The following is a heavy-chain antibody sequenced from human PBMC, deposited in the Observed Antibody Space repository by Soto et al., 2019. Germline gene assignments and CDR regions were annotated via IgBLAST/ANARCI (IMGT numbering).Heavy chain of an antibody. D-gene: IGHD3-22*01. Sequence: GASVKVSCKASGYTFTSYAMHWVRQAPGQRLEWMGWINAGNGNTKYSQKFQGRVTITRDTSASTAYMELSSLRSEDTAVYYCAREYDSSEYNWFDPWGQGTLVTVSS. CDR3: AREYDSSEYNWFDP. CDR1: GYTFTSYA. V-gene: IGHV1-3*01. J-gene: IGHJ5*02. CDR2: INAGNGNT.